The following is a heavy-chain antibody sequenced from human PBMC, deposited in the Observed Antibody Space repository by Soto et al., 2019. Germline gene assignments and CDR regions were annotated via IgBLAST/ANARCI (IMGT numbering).Heavy chain of an antibody. CDR2: INTNSDDT. D-gene: IGHD2-2*02. CDR1: GYTLTNYY. Sequence: QAHLVQSGAEVKKPGASVKVSCKASGYTLTNYYLHCVRQAPGQRLEWMGWINTNSDDTNYGQKFQGRGTIIRDTSASTSYMELSSLRFDDTAVYYCARDGYCSATNCFTSHPYYYYAMDVWGQGTTVTVSS. V-gene: IGHV1-2*02. CDR3: ARDGYCSATNCFTSHPYYYYAMDV. J-gene: IGHJ6*02.